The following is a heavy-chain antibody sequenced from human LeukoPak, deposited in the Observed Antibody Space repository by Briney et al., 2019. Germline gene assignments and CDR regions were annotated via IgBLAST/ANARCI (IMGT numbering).Heavy chain of an antibody. Sequence: ASVKVSCKASGYTFTSYGISWVRQAPGQGLEWMGWISAYNGNTNYAQKLQGRVTMTTDTSTSTAYMELRSLRSDDTAVYYCARRAGDRIAVADTDYWSQGTLVTVSS. J-gene: IGHJ4*02. CDR2: ISAYNGNT. CDR3: ARRAGDRIAVADTDY. V-gene: IGHV1-18*01. CDR1: GYTFTSYG. D-gene: IGHD6-19*01.